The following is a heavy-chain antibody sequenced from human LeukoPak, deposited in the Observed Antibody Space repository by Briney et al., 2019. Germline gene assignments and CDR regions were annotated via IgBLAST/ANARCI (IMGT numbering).Heavy chain of an antibody. CDR2: IYSGGST. Sequence: GGSLRLSCAASGFAVSSNYMSWVRQAPGRGLEWVSVIYSGGSTYYADSVKGRFTISRDNSKNTLYLQMNSLRAEDTAVYYCARGEGGIAAAGTDFWGQGTLVTVSS. D-gene: IGHD6-13*01. V-gene: IGHV3-53*01. CDR1: GFAVSSNY. J-gene: IGHJ4*02. CDR3: ARGEGGIAAAGTDF.